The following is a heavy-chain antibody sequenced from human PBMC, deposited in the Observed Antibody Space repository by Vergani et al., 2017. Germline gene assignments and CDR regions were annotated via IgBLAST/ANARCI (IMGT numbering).Heavy chain of an antibody. J-gene: IGHJ6*02. V-gene: IGHV1-46*01. CDR3: ARFLTKPIRPTMPYGMDV. D-gene: IGHD2-2*01. CDR1: GYPFTSYY. Sequence: QVQLVQSGAEVKKPGASVKVSCKASGYPFTSYYMHWVRQAPGQGLEWMGIINPSGGSTSYAQKFQGRVTMTRDTSTSTVYMELSSLRSEDTAVYYCARFLTKPIRPTMPYGMDVWGQGTTVTVSS. CDR2: INPSGGST.